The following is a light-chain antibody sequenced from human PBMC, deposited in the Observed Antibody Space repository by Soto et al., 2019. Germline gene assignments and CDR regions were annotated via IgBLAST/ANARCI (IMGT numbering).Light chain of an antibody. V-gene: IGKV1D-16*01. CDR3: QHYNSYSEA. CDR1: QGVSTW. CDR2: TAS. J-gene: IGKJ1*01. Sequence: DIQMTQSSSSESASVVARVTITFRASQGVSTWLAWYQQKPGKAPNLLIYTASSLQSGVPSRFSGSGSGTEFTLTISSLQPDDFATYYCQHYNSYSEAFGQGTKVDIK.